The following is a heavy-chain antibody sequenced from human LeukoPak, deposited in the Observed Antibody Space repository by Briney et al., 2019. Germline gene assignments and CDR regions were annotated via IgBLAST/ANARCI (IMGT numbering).Heavy chain of an antibody. Sequence: GASGKVSCKSSGFTFTDHYIHWVRQGPGQGLEWLGYIGPHSTFASSPPEFPGRGTMTRDASMSTAYMELTRMTSEDTAVYYCVREGEGQLSKDFDYWGQGKLGTVSS. V-gene: IGHV1-2*02. J-gene: IGHJ4*02. CDR2: IGPHSTFA. CDR1: GFTFTDHY. CDR3: VREGEGQLSKDFDY. D-gene: IGHD2/OR15-2a*01.